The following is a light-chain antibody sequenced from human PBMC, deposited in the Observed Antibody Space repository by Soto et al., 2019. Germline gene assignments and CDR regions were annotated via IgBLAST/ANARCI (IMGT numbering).Light chain of an antibody. J-gene: IGKJ1*01. CDR3: QQYNSWPDT. CDR2: DAS. V-gene: IGKV3-15*01. Sequence: EIVMTQSPGTLSVSPGERATLFCRASQSVRSSLAWYQQKPGQAPRLFIYDASTRATGIPARFSGSGSGTEFTLTISSLQSEDLAVYYCQQYNSWPDTFGQGTKAEIK. CDR1: QSVRSS.